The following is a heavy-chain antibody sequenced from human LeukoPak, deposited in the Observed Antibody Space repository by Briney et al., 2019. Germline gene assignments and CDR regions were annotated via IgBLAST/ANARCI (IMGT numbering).Heavy chain of an antibody. D-gene: IGHD3-22*01. CDR3: ARVMDYYDGTGYPPPAAADY. CDR1: GGSISSSNW. Sequence: PSETLSLTCAVSGGSISSSNWRSWVRQPPGKGLEWIGSIYHSGTTYYNPSLKSRVTISVDTSKNQFSLKVRSVTAADTAVYYCARVMDYYDGTGYPPPAAADYWGQGTLVTVSS. CDR2: IYHSGTT. V-gene: IGHV4-4*02. J-gene: IGHJ4*02.